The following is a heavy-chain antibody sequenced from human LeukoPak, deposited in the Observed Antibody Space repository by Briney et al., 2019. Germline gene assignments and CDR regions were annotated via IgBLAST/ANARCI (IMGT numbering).Heavy chain of an antibody. J-gene: IGHJ4*02. CDR2: IKQEGGEK. CDR3: VRDKIAGATKNDF. Sequence: AGGSLRLSCAASGFSFSNYWMSWVRQAPGKGPEWVANIKQEGGEKYYVDSAKGRFTISRDNAQNSLYLHMNSLRAEDTAVYYCVRDKIAGATKNDFWGQGILVTVSS. D-gene: IGHD1-26*01. V-gene: IGHV3-7*03. CDR1: GFSFSNYW.